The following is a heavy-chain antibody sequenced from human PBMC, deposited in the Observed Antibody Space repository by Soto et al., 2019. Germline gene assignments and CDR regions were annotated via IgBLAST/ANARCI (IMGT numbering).Heavy chain of an antibody. D-gene: IGHD1-7*01. J-gene: IGHJ4*02. V-gene: IGHV1-8*01. Sequence: ASVKVSCKASGYTFTSYDINWVRQATGQGLEWMGWMNPNSGNTGYAQKFQGRVTMTRNTSISTAYMELSSLRSEDTAVYYCARGLKANWNYGYWGQGTLVTVSS. CDR3: ARGLKANWNYGY. CDR1: GYTFTSYD. CDR2: MNPNSGNT.